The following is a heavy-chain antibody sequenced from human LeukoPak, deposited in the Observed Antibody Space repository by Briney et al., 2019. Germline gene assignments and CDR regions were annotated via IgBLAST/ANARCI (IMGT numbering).Heavy chain of an antibody. Sequence: SVKVSCKASGGTFSSYTISWVRQAPGQGLEWMGRIIPILGIANYAQKFQGRVTITADKSTSTAYIELSSLRSEDTAVYYCATYSSGWYTFDYWGQGTLVTVSS. D-gene: IGHD6-19*01. CDR3: ATYSSGWYTFDY. V-gene: IGHV1-69*02. CDR2: IIPILGIA. CDR1: GGTFSSYT. J-gene: IGHJ4*02.